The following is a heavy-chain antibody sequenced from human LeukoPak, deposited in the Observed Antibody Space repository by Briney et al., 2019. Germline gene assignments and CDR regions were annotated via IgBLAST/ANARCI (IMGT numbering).Heavy chain of an antibody. D-gene: IGHD3-10*01. CDR3: AKVSSYYYGSGSYNDAFDI. Sequence: PGGSLRLSCAASGFTFSSYGMSWVRQAPGKGLEWVSAISGSGGSTYYADSVKGRFTISRDNSKNTLYLQMNSLRAEDTAVYYCAKVSSYYYGSGSYNDAFDIWGQGTMVTVSS. CDR1: GFTFSSYG. CDR2: ISGSGGST. V-gene: IGHV3-23*01. J-gene: IGHJ3*02.